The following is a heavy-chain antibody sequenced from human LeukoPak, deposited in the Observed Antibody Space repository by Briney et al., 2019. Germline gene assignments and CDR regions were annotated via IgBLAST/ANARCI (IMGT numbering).Heavy chain of an antibody. CDR3: ARDVLTTFGYFSAADDF. CDR2: INPNSGGT. Sequence: GASVKVSCKASGYTFTVYFMHWVRQAPGQGLEWMGWINPNSGGTNYAQKFQGRVTMTRDTSTGTAYMELSRLRSDDTAMYYCARDVLTTFGYFSAADDFWGQGTLVTVSS. J-gene: IGHJ4*02. V-gene: IGHV1-2*02. CDR1: GYTFTVYF. D-gene: IGHD3-10*02.